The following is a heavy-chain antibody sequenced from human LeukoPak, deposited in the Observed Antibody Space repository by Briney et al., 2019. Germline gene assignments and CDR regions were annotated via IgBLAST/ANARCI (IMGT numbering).Heavy chain of an antibody. V-gene: IGHV5-51*01. CDR3: ARFGDKYGSGSYGDY. CDR2: IYPGDSDT. CDR1: GYSFPSYW. Sequence: GESLKISCKGSGYSFPSYWIGWVRQMPGKGLEWMGIIYPGDSDTRYSPSFQGQVTISADKSISTAYLQWSSLKASDTAMYYCARFGDKYGSGSYGDYWGQGTLVSVSS. D-gene: IGHD3-10*01. J-gene: IGHJ4*02.